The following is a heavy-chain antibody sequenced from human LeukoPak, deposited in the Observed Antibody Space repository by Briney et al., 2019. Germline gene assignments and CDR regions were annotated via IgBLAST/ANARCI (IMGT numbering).Heavy chain of an antibody. D-gene: IGHD4-11*01. J-gene: IGHJ6*03. CDR1: GYTFTSYG. Sequence: ASVTVSCKASGYTFTSYGISWVRQAPGQGLEWMGWISAYNGNTNYAQKLQGRVTMTTDTSTSTAYMELRSLRSDDTAVYYCARGPTAIKEDYYYMDVWGKGTTVTASS. CDR3: ARGPTAIKEDYYYMDV. CDR2: ISAYNGNT. V-gene: IGHV1-18*01.